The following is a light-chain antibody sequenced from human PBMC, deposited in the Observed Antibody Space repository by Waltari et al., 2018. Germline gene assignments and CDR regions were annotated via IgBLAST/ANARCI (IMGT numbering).Light chain of an antibody. Sequence: IQMTQSPSTLSASVGYRVTITCRASQSISTWLAWYQQKPRKAPKHLIYKASSVESGVPSRFSGSGSGTEFTLTISSLQPDDFATYYCQQYNSYPVTFGQGTKVEIK. J-gene: IGKJ1*01. V-gene: IGKV1-5*03. CDR1: QSISTW. CDR3: QQYNSYPVT. CDR2: KAS.